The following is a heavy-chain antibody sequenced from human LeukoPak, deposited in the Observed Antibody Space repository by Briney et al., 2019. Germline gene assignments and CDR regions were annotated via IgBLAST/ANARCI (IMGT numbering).Heavy chain of an antibody. CDR2: INPNSGGT. J-gene: IGHJ4*02. Sequence: ASVKVSCKASGYTFTGYFMHWVRQAPGQGLEWMGRINPNSGGTNYAQDSQGRITITRDTSINTAYMELSRLTSDDTAVYYCARDLSSTSNWELDYWGQGTLVTVSS. V-gene: IGHV1-2*06. D-gene: IGHD7-27*01. CDR1: GYTFTGYF. CDR3: ARDLSSTSNWELDY.